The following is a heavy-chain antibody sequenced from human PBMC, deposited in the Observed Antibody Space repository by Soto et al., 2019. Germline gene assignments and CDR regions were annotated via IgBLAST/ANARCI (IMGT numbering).Heavy chain of an antibody. CDR2: IYYSGSS. V-gene: IGHV4-31*03. Sequence: PSETLSLTCTVSGGSISSGSYHWSWIRQHPGKGPEWIGNIYYSGSSYYNPSLKSRATISIDTSKDQFSLRLGSVTAADTAMYYCVVQQKLPWVNYWGQGTQVTVSS. J-gene: IGHJ4*02. CDR3: VVQQKLPWVNY. D-gene: IGHD6-13*01. CDR1: GGSISSGSYH.